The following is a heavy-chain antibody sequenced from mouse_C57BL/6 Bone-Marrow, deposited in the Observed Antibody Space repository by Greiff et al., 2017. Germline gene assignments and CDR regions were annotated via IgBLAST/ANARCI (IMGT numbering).Heavy chain of an antibody. CDR1: GFTFSSYG. Sequence: EVMLVESGGDLVKPGGSLKLSCAASGFTFSSYGMSWVRQTPDKRLEWVATISSGGSYTYYPDSVQGRFTISRDNDKNTLYLQMSSLKSEDTAMYYCARQGHWYFYVWGTGTTVTVSS. V-gene: IGHV5-6*02. CDR2: ISSGGSYT. CDR3: ARQGHWYFYV. J-gene: IGHJ1*03.